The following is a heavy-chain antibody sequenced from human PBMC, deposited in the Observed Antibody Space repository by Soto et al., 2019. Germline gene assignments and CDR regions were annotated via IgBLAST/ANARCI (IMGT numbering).Heavy chain of an antibody. Sequence: SETLSLTCAVYGGSFSEYYCNWIRQTQGKGLEWIGEINHSGNTNYSPYLKSRVTISVDTSKIQFSLRLNSVTAADTAVYSCARRYYYDNGGSIDYWGQGTLVTVSS. J-gene: IGHJ4*02. CDR2: INHSGNT. D-gene: IGHD3-22*01. V-gene: IGHV4-34*01. CDR1: GGSFSEYY. CDR3: ARRYYYDNGGSIDY.